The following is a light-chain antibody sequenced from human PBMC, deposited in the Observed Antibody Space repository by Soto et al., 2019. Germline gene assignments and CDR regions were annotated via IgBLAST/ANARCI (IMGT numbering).Light chain of an antibody. Sequence: QSALTQPPSASGSPGQSVTISCTGTSSDVGGYNYVSWYQQHPGKAPKLMISEVSKRPSGVPARFSGSKSGNTASLTVSVLEAEDVADYYCSSFAGNNNLVFGGGTKLTVL. V-gene: IGLV2-8*01. CDR1: SSDVGGYNY. CDR3: SSFAGNNNLV. CDR2: EVS. J-gene: IGLJ2*01.